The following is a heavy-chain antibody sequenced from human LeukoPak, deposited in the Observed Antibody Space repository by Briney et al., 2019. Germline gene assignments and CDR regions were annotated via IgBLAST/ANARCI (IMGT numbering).Heavy chain of an antibody. CDR2: ISSSSSYI. CDR3: ARDQETTYYYDSSGYYPFRGAFDI. CDR1: GFTFSSYS. J-gene: IGHJ3*02. Sequence: GGSLRLSCAASGFTFSSYSMNWVRQAPGKGLEWVSSISSSSSYIYYADSVKGRFTISRDNAKNSLYLQMNSLRAEDTAVYYCARDQETTYYYDSSGYYPFRGAFDIWGQGTMVTVSS. D-gene: IGHD3-22*01. V-gene: IGHV3-21*01.